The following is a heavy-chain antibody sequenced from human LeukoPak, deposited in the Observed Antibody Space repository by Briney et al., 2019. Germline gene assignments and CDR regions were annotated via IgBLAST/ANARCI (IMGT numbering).Heavy chain of an antibody. CDR3: ARESYWGSAGKGFDC. V-gene: IGHV3-48*02. D-gene: IGHD7-27*01. J-gene: IGHJ4*02. CDR2: ISSPITNI. Sequence: GGSLRLSCSASGFIFTSYSMNWVRQGTGKGLEWVSYISSPITNIYYVDSVKGRFTISRDNAKNSLYLQMNNLRDEDTAVYYCARESYWGSAGKGFDCWGQGTLVTVSS. CDR1: GFIFTSYS.